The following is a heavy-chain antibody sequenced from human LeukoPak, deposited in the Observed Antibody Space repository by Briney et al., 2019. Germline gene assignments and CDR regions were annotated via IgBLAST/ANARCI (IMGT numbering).Heavy chain of an antibody. CDR2: TYYRSKWNN. J-gene: IGHJ2*01. V-gene: IGHV6-1*01. D-gene: IGHD3-10*01. CDR3: ARARGYFDL. Sequence: SQTLSLTCAISGDSVSSNSAAWSWIRRSPSRGLEWLGRTYYRSKWNNNYAISVKSRITINPDTSENQFSLQLNSVTPEDTGVYYCARARGYFDLWGRGTLVTVSS. CDR1: GDSVSSNSAA.